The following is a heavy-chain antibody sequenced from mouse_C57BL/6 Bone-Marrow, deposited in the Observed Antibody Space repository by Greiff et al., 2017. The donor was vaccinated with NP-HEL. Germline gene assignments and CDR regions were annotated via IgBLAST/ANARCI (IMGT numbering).Heavy chain of an antibody. V-gene: IGHV7-1*01. CDR3: ARDPYYYGGMDY. J-gene: IGHJ4*01. D-gene: IGHD1-1*01. Sequence: EVKVVESGGGLVQSGRSLRLSCATSGFTFSDFYMEWVRQAPGKGLEWIAASRNKANDYTTEYSASVKGRFIVSRDTSQSILYLQMNALRAEDTAIYYCARDPYYYGGMDYWGQGTSVTVSS. CDR2: SRNKANDYTT. CDR1: GFTFSDFY.